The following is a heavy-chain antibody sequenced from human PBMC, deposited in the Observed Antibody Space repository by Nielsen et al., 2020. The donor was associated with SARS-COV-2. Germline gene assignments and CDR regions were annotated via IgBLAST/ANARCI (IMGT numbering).Heavy chain of an antibody. CDR2: ITGSGGDT. Sequence: GESLKISCAASGFAFSNFVMTWVRQAPGKGLEWVSRITGSGGDTHYADSVKGRFTISRDNSKTTLYLQMNSLRAEDSAVYYYAKDWAPAGTYNWYDSWGQGTLVTVSS. CDR3: AKDWAPAGTYNWYDS. J-gene: IGHJ5*01. D-gene: IGHD6-13*01. CDR1: GFAFSNFV. V-gene: IGHV3-23*01.